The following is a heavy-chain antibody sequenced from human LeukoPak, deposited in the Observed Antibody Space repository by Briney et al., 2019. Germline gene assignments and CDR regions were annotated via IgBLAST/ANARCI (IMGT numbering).Heavy chain of an antibody. D-gene: IGHD6-25*01. CDR3: ARDRGRYYMDV. Sequence: PGGSLRLSCAASGFTFSSYSMNWVRQAPGKGLEWVSSISTSSSYIHYADSVKGRFTISRDNAKNSLYLQMNSLRAGDTAVYYCARDRGRYYMDVWGKGTTVTISS. CDR2: ISTSSSYI. CDR1: GFTFSSYS. V-gene: IGHV3-21*01. J-gene: IGHJ6*03.